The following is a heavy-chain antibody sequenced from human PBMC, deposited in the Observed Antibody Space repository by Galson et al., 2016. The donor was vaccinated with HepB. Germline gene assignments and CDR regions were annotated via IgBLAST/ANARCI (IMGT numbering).Heavy chain of an antibody. D-gene: IGHD3-10*01. V-gene: IGHV5-51*01. CDR2: IYPGDSDT. Sequence: QSGAEVKKPGESLKISCEGSGYSFNTYWTGWVRQMSGKGLEWMGIIYPGDSDTRYSPSFQGQVTISADKSLTTAYLQWTSLKASDSAMYYCARRLGQNDPFEIGGPGTMVTVSS. CDR1: GYSFNTYW. CDR3: ARRLGQNDPFEI. J-gene: IGHJ3*02.